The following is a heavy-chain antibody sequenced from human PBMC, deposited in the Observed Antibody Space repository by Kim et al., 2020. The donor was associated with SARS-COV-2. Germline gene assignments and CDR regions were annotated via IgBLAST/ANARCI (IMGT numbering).Heavy chain of an antibody. J-gene: IGHJ6*02. V-gene: IGHV3-30*18. CDR2: ISYDGSNK. Sequence: GGSLRLSCAASGFTFSSYGMHWVRQAPGKGLEWVAVISYDGSNKYYADSVKGRFTISRDNSKNTLYLQMNSLRAEDTAVYYCAKVRYSGSYFHYYYGMDVWGQGTTVTVSS. CDR3: AKVRYSGSYFHYYYGMDV. CDR1: GFTFSSYG. D-gene: IGHD1-26*01.